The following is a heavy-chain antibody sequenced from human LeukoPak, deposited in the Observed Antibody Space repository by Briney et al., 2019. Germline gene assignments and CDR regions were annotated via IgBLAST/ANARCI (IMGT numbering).Heavy chain of an antibody. D-gene: IGHD6-13*01. V-gene: IGHV4-34*01. CDR2: INHSGST. J-gene: IGHJ5*02. CDR1: GGSFSGYY. CDR3: ARGRRDSSSWYRKWFDP. Sequence: SETLSLTCAVYGGSFSGYYWSWIRQPPGKGLEWIGEINHSGSTNYNPSLKSRVTISVDTSKNQFSLKLSSVAAADTAVYYCARGRRDSSSWYRKWFDPWGQGALVTVSS.